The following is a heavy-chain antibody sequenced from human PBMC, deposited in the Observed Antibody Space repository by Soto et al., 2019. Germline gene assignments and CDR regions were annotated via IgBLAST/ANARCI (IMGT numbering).Heavy chain of an antibody. J-gene: IGHJ4*02. Sequence: GGSLRLSCAASGFTFSSHAMSWVRQAPGKGLEWVSAISGSGGSTYYADSVKGRFTISRDNSKNTLYLQMNSLRAEDTAVYYCAKDKKEVLRYFDWPPLGLDYWGQGTLVTVSS. CDR1: GFTFSSHA. CDR3: AKDKKEVLRYFDWPPLGLDY. CDR2: ISGSGGST. V-gene: IGHV3-23*01. D-gene: IGHD3-9*01.